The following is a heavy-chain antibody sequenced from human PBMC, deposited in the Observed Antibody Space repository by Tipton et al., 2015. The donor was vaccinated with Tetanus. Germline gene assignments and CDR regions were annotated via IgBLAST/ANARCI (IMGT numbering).Heavy chain of an antibody. J-gene: IGHJ4*02. CDR3: VRGSSQWRGIDY. CDR2: ISSTSRYI. CDR1: GFSITNYR. V-gene: IGHV3-21*01. Sequence: SLRLSCEVTGFSITNYRMNWVRQAPGRGLEWVSSISSTSRYIYYAASVKGRFTISRDNAKNSVYLGMNSLRADDTAVYYCVRGSSQWRGIDYWGQGTLVTVSS. D-gene: IGHD6-19*01.